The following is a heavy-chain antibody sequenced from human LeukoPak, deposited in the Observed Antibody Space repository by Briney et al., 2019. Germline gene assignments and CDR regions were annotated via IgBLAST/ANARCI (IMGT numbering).Heavy chain of an antibody. CDR2: INTDGSRT. Sequence: PGGSLRLSCAASGFTFSSYWMHWVRQAPGKGLVWVSRINTDGSRTSYADSVKGRFTISRDSAKNTLYLQMNSLRADDTAVYYCASPPTVVTPAGFDYWGQGTLVTVSS. D-gene: IGHD4-23*01. CDR3: ASPPTVVTPAGFDY. V-gene: IGHV3-74*01. CDR1: GFTFSSYW. J-gene: IGHJ4*02.